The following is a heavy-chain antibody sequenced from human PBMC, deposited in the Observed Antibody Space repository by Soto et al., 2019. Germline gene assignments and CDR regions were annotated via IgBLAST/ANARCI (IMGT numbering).Heavy chain of an antibody. CDR1: GGTFSSYG. Sequence: QVQLVQSGAEVKKSGSSVRVSCKASGGTFSSYGINWVRQAPGQGLEWMGGIIPMFGTTNYAQRFQGRVTITADNSTSTAYVEVGSLRSKDTARYYCAREGVVVVPGANLHFSYYYYGMDVWGPGTSVTVSS. J-gene: IGHJ6*02. CDR3: AREGVVVVPGANLHFSYYYYGMDV. D-gene: IGHD2-2*01. CDR2: IIPMFGTT. V-gene: IGHV1-69*06.